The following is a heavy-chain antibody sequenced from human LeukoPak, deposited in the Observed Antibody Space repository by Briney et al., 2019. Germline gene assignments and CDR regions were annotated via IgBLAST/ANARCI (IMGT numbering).Heavy chain of an antibody. V-gene: IGHV6-1*01. Sequence: SQTLSLTCAISGDSVSSNNSWNWIRQSPSRGLEWLGRTYYRSKWYNDYVVSVKSRININPDTSKNQFSLHLNSVTPEDTAVYYCARDGPLYCSSTSCFANEDAFDIWGQGTMVTVSS. CDR1: GDSVSSNNS. CDR2: TYYRSKWYN. CDR3: ARDGPLYCSSTSCFANEDAFDI. D-gene: IGHD2-2*01. J-gene: IGHJ3*02.